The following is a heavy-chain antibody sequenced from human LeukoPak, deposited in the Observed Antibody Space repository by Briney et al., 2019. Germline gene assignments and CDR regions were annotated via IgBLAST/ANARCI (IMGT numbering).Heavy chain of an antibody. CDR3: ARSPGTYYYDSSGLLYYYYYMDV. D-gene: IGHD3-22*01. Sequence: PGESLQISCKGSGYSFTSYWIGWVRQLPGKGLEWMGIIYPGDSDTRYSPSFQGQVTISADKSISTAYLQWSSLKASDTAMYYCARSPGTYYYDSSGLLYYYYYMDVWGKGTTVTVSS. J-gene: IGHJ6*03. CDR1: GYSFTSYW. V-gene: IGHV5-51*01. CDR2: IYPGDSDT.